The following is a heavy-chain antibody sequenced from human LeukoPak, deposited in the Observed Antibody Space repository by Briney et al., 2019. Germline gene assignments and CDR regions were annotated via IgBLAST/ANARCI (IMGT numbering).Heavy chain of an antibody. D-gene: IGHD5-18*01. V-gene: IGHV3-48*01. CDR2: ISSSSSTI. CDR3: AREDYGYSYGSVDY. J-gene: IGHJ4*02. Sequence: PGGSLRLSCAASGFTFSSYSMNWVRQAPGKGLEWVSYISSSSSTIYYADSVKGRFTISRDNAKNSLYLQMSSLRAEDTAVYYCAREDYGYSYGSVDYWGQGTLVTVSS. CDR1: GFTFSSYS.